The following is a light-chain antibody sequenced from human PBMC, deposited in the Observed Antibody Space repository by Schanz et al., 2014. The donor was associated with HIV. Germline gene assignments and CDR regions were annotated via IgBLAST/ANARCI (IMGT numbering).Light chain of an antibody. CDR1: QSILSSY. CDR3: QQYYTTPPT. Sequence: DIVMTQSPDSLAVSLGERATINCKSSQSILSSYLTWYQQKPGQPPKLLIYWASTRQSGVPDRFSGGGSGTDFTLTISSLQAEDVAVYYCQQYYTTPPTFGQGTKVEIK. V-gene: IGKV4-1*01. CDR2: WAS. J-gene: IGKJ1*01.